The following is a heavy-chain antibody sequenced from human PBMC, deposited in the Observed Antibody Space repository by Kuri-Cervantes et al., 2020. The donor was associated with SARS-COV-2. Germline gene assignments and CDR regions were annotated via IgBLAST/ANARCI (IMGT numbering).Heavy chain of an antibody. Sequence: ESLKISCAVYGGSFSGYYWSWIRQPPGKGLEWIGEINHSGSTNYNPSLKSRVTISVDTSKNQFSLKLSSVTAADTAVYYCARHLSVLRFLEWATNWFDPWGQGTLVTVSS. CDR2: INHSGST. CDR3: ARHLSVLRFLEWATNWFDP. CDR1: GGSFSGYY. V-gene: IGHV4-34*01. D-gene: IGHD3-3*01. J-gene: IGHJ5*02.